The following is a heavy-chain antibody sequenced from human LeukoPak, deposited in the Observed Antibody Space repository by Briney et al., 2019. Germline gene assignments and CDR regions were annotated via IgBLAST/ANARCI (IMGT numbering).Heavy chain of an antibody. Sequence: GGSLRLSCAASGFTFTDYAIHWVRQAPGKGLEWVAVISYDGDHKCYPDSVKGRFTISRDNSKNTVYLQMNSLRVEDTAVYFCAREYYSGNYYVFDYWGQGTLVTVSS. J-gene: IGHJ4*02. CDR1: GFTFTDYA. CDR3: AREYYSGNYYVFDY. CDR2: ISYDGDHK. V-gene: IGHV3-30-3*01. D-gene: IGHD1-26*01.